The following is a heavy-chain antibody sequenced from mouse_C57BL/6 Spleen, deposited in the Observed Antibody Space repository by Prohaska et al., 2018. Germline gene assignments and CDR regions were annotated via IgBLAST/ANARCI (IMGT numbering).Heavy chain of an antibody. Sequence: DVQLQESGPGLVKPSQSLSLTCSVTGYSITSGYYWNWIRQFPGNKLEWMGYLSYDGSNNYNPALKNRISVTRDTSKSQFCLKLHSVTTEDTATYYWASKLGGSSYRGYFDVWGTGTTVTVSS. CDR1: GYSITSGYY. J-gene: IGHJ1*03. D-gene: IGHD1-1*01. CDR2: LSYDGSN. CDR3: ASKLGGSSYRGYFDV. V-gene: IGHV3-6*01.